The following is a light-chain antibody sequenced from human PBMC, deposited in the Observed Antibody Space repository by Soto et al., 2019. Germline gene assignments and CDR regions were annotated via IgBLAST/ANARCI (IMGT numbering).Light chain of an antibody. V-gene: IGLV1-40*01. CDR1: SSNIGAGYD. J-gene: IGLJ2*01. Sequence: QSVLTQPPSVSGDPGQRVTISCTGSSSNIGAGYDVHWYQQLPGTAPKLLIYGNSNRPSGVPDRFSGSKSGTSASLAITGLQAEDEADYYCQSYDSSHVVFGGGTKVTVL. CDR2: GNS. CDR3: QSYDSSHVV.